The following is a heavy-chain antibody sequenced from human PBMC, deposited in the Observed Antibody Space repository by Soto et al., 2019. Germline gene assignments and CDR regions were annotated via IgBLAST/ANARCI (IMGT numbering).Heavy chain of an antibody. V-gene: IGHV4-59*12. CDR3: ARGHYYYGMDV. CDR2: VYYTGTT. Sequence: SETLSLTCTVSGGSISSYFYIWVRQPPGKGLEWIGSVYYTGTTDYNPSLKSRLTMSMDRANDQFSLNLSSVTAADTAVYFCARGHYYYGMDVWGQGITVTVSS. CDR1: GGSISSYF. J-gene: IGHJ6*02.